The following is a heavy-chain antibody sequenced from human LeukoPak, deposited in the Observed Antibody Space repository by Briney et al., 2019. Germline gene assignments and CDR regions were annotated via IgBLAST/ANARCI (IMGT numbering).Heavy chain of an antibody. V-gene: IGHV4-59*08. Sequence: SETLSLTCTVSGGSISSYYWSWIRQPPGKGLEWIGYIYCSGSTNYNPSLKSRVTISVDTSKNQFSLKLSSVTAADTAVYYCARHGYSGYDSTFDYWGQGTLVTVSS. J-gene: IGHJ4*02. D-gene: IGHD5-12*01. CDR2: IYCSGST. CDR3: ARHGYSGYDSTFDY. CDR1: GGSISSYY.